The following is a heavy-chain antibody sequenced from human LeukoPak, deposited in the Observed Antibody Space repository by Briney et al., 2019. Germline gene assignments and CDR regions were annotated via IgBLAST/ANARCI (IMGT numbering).Heavy chain of an antibody. V-gene: IGHV4-4*02. Sequence: SGTLSLTCAVSGGSISSNNWWSWVRQPPGQGLEWIGEIFHSGSTNYNPSLKSRVTISVDKSQNQFSLKLNSVTAADTAVYYCARDLPSVTTRYYGMDVWGQGTTVTVSS. CDR1: GGSISSNNW. D-gene: IGHD4-11*01. CDR2: IFHSGST. CDR3: ARDLPSVTTRYYGMDV. J-gene: IGHJ6*02.